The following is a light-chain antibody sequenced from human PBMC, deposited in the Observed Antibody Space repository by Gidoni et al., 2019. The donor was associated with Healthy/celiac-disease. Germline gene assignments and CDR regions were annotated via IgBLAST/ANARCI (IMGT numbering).Light chain of an antibody. CDR2: DAS. CDR3: QQRSNWRT. CDR1: QSVSSY. Sequence: EIVLTQSPATLSWSPGERATLSCRASQSVSSYLACYQQKPGQAHRLLIYDASNRATGIPARFSGSGSGTDFTLTISSLEPEDFAVYYCQQRSNWRTFGQGTKVEIK. V-gene: IGKV3-11*01. J-gene: IGKJ1*01.